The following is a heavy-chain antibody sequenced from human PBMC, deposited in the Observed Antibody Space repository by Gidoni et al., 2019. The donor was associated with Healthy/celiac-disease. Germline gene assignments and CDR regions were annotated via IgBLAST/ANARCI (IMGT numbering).Heavy chain of an antibody. CDR3: AKAYGSDIVVSYFDY. D-gene: IGHD2-15*01. CDR2: ISWNSGSI. CDR1: GFTFDDYA. Sequence: EVQLVESGGGLVQPGRSLRLSCAASGFTFDDYAMHWVRQAPGKGLEWVSGISWNSGSIGYADSVKGRFTISRDNAKNSLYLQMNSLRAEDTALYYCAKAYGSDIVVSYFDYWGQGTLVTVSS. V-gene: IGHV3-9*01. J-gene: IGHJ4*02.